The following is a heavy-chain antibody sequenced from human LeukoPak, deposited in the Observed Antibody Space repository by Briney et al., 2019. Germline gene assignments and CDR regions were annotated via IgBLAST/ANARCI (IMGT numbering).Heavy chain of an antibody. Sequence: GGSLRLSCAASGFTFSSYSMNWVRQAPGKGLEWVSSISSSSSYIYYADSVKGRFTISRDNAKNSLYLQMNSLRAEDTALYYCARPDGSGPTGYFDYWGQGTLVTVSS. J-gene: IGHJ4*02. CDR1: GFTFSSYS. D-gene: IGHD3-22*01. CDR2: ISSSSSYI. V-gene: IGHV3-21*04. CDR3: ARPDGSGPTGYFDY.